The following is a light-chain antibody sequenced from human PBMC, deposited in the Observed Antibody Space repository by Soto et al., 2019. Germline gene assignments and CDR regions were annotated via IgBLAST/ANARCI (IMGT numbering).Light chain of an antibody. CDR3: QQSYTLPNT. V-gene: IGKV1-39*01. CDR2: GAS. Sequence: DTQMTQSLSSLSASVGDRVTITCRASQNINHYLNWYQHQPGKAPKLLIYGASSLQSGVPSRFSGGGSGTDFTLTITNLQPEDFATYYCQQSYTLPNTFGQGTNLEIK. CDR1: QNINHY. J-gene: IGKJ2*01.